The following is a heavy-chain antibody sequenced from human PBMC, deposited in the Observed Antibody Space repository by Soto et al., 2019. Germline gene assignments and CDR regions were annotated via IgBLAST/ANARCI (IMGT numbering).Heavy chain of an antibody. D-gene: IGHD4-17*01. Sequence: QVQLQESGPGLVKPSQTLSLTCTVSGGSISSGGYYWTWIRQHPGKGLEWIGYMYYSGITYHNPSLKSRVTLRLDATTNQCCTILRSVTVPVAVVDYCTSQPTLPRSFDSCGPTNLVTLSS. V-gene: IGHV4-31*03. CDR2: MYYSGIT. CDR1: GGSISSGGYY. CDR3: TSQPTLPRSFDS. J-gene: IGHJ4*02.